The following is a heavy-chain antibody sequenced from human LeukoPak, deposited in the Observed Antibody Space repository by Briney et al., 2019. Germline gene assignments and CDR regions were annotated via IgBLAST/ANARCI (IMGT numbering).Heavy chain of an antibody. Sequence: GGSLRLSCAASGFTFSSYGMSWVRQAPGKGLEWVSYISTSGLTIYYADSVKGRFTISRDNAKNSLYLQMNSLRAEDTAVYYCVRDPNYSENFDYWGQGALVTV. D-gene: IGHD2-21*01. CDR2: ISTSGLTI. CDR1: GFTFSSYG. J-gene: IGHJ4*02. V-gene: IGHV3-48*04. CDR3: VRDPNYSENFDY.